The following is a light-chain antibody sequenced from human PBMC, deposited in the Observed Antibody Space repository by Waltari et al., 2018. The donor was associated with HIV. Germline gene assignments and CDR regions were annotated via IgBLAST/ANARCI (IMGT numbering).Light chain of an antibody. V-gene: IGLV3-1*01. CDR1: ILGRNS. CDR3: QAWDATTVL. J-gene: IGLJ2*01. Sequence: SYELTQSPSVSVSPGQTAIITCSGYILGRNSVCWYQQKPGQSPVLVTYQDTKRPSGIPERFSGSKSGNTATLTISGTQALDEADYFCQAWDATTVLFGGGTKLTVL. CDR2: QDT.